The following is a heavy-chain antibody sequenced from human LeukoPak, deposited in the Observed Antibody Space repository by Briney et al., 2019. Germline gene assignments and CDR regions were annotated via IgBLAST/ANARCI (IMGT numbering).Heavy chain of an antibody. CDR1: GGSISSGGYY. Sequence: SETLSLTCTVSGGSISSGGYYWSWIRQHPGKGLEWIGYIYYSGSTYYNPSLKSRVTISVDTSKNQFSLKLSSVTAADAAVYYCARVRIAVAGGVEWGQGTLVTVSS. CDR3: ARVRIAVAGGVE. J-gene: IGHJ4*02. V-gene: IGHV4-31*03. D-gene: IGHD6-19*01. CDR2: IYYSGST.